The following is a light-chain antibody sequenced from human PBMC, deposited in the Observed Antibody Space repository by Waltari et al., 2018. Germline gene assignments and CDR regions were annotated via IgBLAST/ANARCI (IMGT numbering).Light chain of an antibody. CDR3: QQYYSTPPT. Sequence: DIVMTQSPDSLAVSLGERATINCKPSHNVLYSSNNKNYLAWYQQKPGQPPNLLVYWASTRESGVPDRFSGSGSGTDFTLTISSLQAEDVAIYYCQQYYSTPPTFGQGTKVEIK. J-gene: IGKJ1*01. CDR1: HNVLYSSNNKNY. V-gene: IGKV4-1*01. CDR2: WAS.